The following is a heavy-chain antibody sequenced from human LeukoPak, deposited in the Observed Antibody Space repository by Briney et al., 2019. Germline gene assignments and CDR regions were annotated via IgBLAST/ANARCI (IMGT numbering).Heavy chain of an antibody. CDR2: IYYSGST. Sequence: SETLSLTCTVSGGSISSSSYYWGWIRQPPGKGLEWIGSIYYSGSTYYNPSLKSRVTISVDTSKNQFSLKLSSVTAADTAVYYCARDVAVAGDFDYWGQGTLVTVSS. V-gene: IGHV4-39*07. CDR1: GGSISSSSYY. CDR3: ARDVAVAGDFDY. J-gene: IGHJ4*02. D-gene: IGHD6-19*01.